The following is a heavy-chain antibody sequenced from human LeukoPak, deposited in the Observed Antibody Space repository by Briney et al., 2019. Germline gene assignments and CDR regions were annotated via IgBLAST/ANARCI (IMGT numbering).Heavy chain of an antibody. CDR2: ISSSSSYI. J-gene: IGHJ3*02. CDR1: GFTFSSYS. CDR3: PRDQGQVDFWSEYDAFDI. Sequence: GGSLRLSCAASGFTFSSYSMNWVRQAPGKGLEWVSSISSSSSYIYYADSVKGRFTISRDNAKNSLYLQMNSLRAEGTAVYYCPRDQGQVDFWSEYDAFDIWGQGTMVTVSS. D-gene: IGHD3-3*01. V-gene: IGHV3-21*06.